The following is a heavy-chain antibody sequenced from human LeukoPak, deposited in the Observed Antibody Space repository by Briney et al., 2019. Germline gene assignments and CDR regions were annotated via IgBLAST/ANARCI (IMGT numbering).Heavy chain of an antibody. CDR3: XGERGEEYSSGXYXRNYFDN. CDR1: GDSFSSVTDY. D-gene: IGHD6-19*01. V-gene: IGHV4-39*07. Sequence: SETLSLTCTVSGDSFSSVTDYWAWIRQPPGKGLEWIAXXDXSGGTYYNPSLESRVAISADMSKNQFSLKLTSVTGADTAVYYXXGERGEEYSSGXYXRNYFDNWGQGIRVTVSS. J-gene: IGHJ4*02. CDR2: XDXSGGT.